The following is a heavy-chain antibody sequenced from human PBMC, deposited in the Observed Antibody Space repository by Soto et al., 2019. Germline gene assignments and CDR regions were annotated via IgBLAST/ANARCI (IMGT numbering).Heavy chain of an antibody. CDR2: ISANNGNT. Sequence: QVQLVQSGAEVKKPGASVKVSCKASGYTFTTYDISWVRQAPGQGLEWMGWISANNGNTNYAQKLQGRVTMTTDTSTSTAYVGLRSLRSDDTAVYYCARVGSPRGWYFDYWGQGTLVTVSS. D-gene: IGHD1-26*01. V-gene: IGHV1-18*01. CDR1: GYTFTTYD. J-gene: IGHJ4*02. CDR3: ARVGSPRGWYFDY.